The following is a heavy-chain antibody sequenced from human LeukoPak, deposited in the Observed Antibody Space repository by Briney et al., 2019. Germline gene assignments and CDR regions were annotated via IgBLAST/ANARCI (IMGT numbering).Heavy chain of an antibody. D-gene: IGHD3-22*01. V-gene: IGHV1-46*01. Sequence: ASVKVSCKASGYTFTSYYMHWVRQAPGQGLEWRGLINPSSGSTSYAQKFQGRVTMTRDTSTSTVYMELSSLRSEDTAVYYCARGMIVVVINSAFDIWGQGTMVTVSS. CDR3: ARGMIVVVINSAFDI. CDR1: GYTFTSYY. CDR2: INPSSGST. J-gene: IGHJ3*02.